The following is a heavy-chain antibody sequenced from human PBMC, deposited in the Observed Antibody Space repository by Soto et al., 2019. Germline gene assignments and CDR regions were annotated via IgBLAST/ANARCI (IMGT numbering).Heavy chain of an antibody. J-gene: IGHJ4*02. CDR2: IYYSGST. D-gene: IGHD3-22*01. CDR3: ARATDSSGYSLAFDY. CDR1: GGSISSGDYY. V-gene: IGHV4-30-4*01. Sequence: SETLSLTCTVSGGSISSGDYYWSWIRQPPGKGLEWIGYIYYSGSTYYNPSLKSRVTISVDTSKNQFSLKLSSVTAADTAVYYCARATDSSGYSLAFDYCGQGTLVTVSS.